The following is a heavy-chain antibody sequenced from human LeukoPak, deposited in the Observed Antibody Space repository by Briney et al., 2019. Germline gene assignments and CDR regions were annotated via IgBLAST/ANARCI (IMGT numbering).Heavy chain of an antibody. CDR2: IGGRDDKT. CDR3: AKDPNPLYDFWTGYK. V-gene: IGHV3-23*01. CDR1: GFTLPGHT. D-gene: IGHD3-3*01. J-gene: IGHJ4*02. Sequence: PGGSLRLSCAASGFTLPGHTMTWLRQAPGKGLEWVSIIGGRDDKTYYADSVKGRFTISRDNPRNILHLQLNSLRAEDTAVYYCAKDPNPLYDFWTGYKWGQGTLVIVSS.